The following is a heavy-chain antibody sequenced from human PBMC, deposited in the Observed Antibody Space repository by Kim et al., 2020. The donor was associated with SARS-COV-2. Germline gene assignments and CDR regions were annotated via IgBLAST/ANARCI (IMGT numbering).Heavy chain of an antibody. D-gene: IGHD3-16*01. J-gene: IGHJ5*02. V-gene: IGHV3-11*05. Sequence: AASVKGRFTISRDNANNSVYLQMNSLGVDDTAVYFCARDLGDHDPSGIPWGQGTLVTVSS. CDR3: ARDLGDHDPSGIP.